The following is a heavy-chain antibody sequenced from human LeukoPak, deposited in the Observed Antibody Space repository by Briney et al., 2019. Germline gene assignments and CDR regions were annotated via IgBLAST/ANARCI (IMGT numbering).Heavy chain of an antibody. CDR3: ARHLRYFDWLFDY. D-gene: IGHD3-9*01. J-gene: IGHJ4*02. CDR1: GGSFSGYY. Sequence: PSETLSLTCAVYGGSFSGYYWSWIRRPPGKGLEWIGEINHSGSTNYNPSLKSRVTISVDTSKNQFSLKLSSVTAADTAVYYCARHLRYFDWLFDYWGQGTLVTVSS. CDR2: INHSGST. V-gene: IGHV4-34*01.